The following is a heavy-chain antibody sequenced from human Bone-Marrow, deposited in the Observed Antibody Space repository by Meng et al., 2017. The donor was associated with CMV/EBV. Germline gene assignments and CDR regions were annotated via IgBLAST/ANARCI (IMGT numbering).Heavy chain of an antibody. V-gene: IGHV4-34*01. D-gene: IGHD3-22*01. CDR1: GESFSPYY. J-gene: IGHJ4*02. Sequence: QGQLQQWGAGLFKPSEPLSLTCAVYGESFSPYYWTWIRQPPGKGLEWIGEINHSGSTNYNPSLKSRVTISVDTSKNQFSLKLTSVTAADSALYYCARGKYSGGYYPLDYWGQGTLVTVSS. CDR3: ARGKYSGGYYPLDY. CDR2: INHSGST.